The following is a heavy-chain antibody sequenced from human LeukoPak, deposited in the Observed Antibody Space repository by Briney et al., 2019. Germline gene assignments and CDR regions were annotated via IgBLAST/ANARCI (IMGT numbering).Heavy chain of an antibody. V-gene: IGHV3-49*04. Sequence: GGSLRLSCAASEFWVSDNYMSWVRQAPGKGLEWVGFIASETYGGTAEYAASVKGRFTISRDDSKSIAYLQMDSLKTEDTAVYYCTRDQTPYYWGQGTLVTVSS. CDR3: TRDQTPYY. CDR2: IASETYGGTA. J-gene: IGHJ4*02. CDR1: EFWVSDNY.